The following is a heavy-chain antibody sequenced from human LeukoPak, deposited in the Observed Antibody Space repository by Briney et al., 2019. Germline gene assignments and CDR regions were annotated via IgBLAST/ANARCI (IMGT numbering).Heavy chain of an antibody. CDR1: GFTFSSYG. CDR3: AKESEYYDSSGPRGGYYMDV. D-gene: IGHD3-22*01. CDR2: ISGSGGST. Sequence: GGSLRLSCAASGFTFSSYGMSWVRQAPGKGLEWVSAISGSGGSTYYADSVKGRFTISRDNSKNTLYLQMNSLRAEDTAVYYCAKESEYYDSSGPRGGYYMDVWGKGTTVTISS. V-gene: IGHV3-23*01. J-gene: IGHJ6*03.